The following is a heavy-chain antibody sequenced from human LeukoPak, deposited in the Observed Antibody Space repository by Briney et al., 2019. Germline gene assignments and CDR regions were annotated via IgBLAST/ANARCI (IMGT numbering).Heavy chain of an antibody. Sequence: GESLKISCKGSGYSFTSYWIGWVRQMPGKGLEWMGIIYPGDSDTRYSPSFQGQVTIPADKSISTAYLQWSSLKASDTAMYYCARLQGGGGQWLVPFDYWGQGTLVTVSS. D-gene: IGHD6-19*01. CDR1: GYSFTSYW. V-gene: IGHV5-51*01. CDR3: ARLQGGGGQWLVPFDY. J-gene: IGHJ4*02. CDR2: IYPGDSDT.